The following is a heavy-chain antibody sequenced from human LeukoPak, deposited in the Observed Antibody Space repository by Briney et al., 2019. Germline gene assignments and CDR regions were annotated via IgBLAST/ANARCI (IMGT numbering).Heavy chain of an antibody. CDR2: IYYSGST. J-gene: IGHJ5*02. D-gene: IGHD1-26*01. CDR3: AREGSYGVRWFDP. V-gene: IGHV4-59*01. CDR1: GGSISSYY. Sequence: SETLSLTCTVSGGSISSYYWSWIRQPPGKGLEWIGYIYYSGSTNYNPSLKSRVTISVDTSKNQFSLKLSSVTAADTAVYYCAREGSYGVRWFDPWGQGTLVTVSS.